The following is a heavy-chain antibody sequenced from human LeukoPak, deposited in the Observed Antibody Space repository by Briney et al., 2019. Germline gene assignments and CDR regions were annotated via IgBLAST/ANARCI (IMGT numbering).Heavy chain of an antibody. V-gene: IGHV1-69*13. CDR1: GGTFSSYA. J-gene: IGHJ5*02. D-gene: IGHD3-22*01. Sequence: GASVKVSCKASGGTFSSYAISWVRQAPGQGLEWMGGITPIFGTANYAQKFQGRVTITADESTSTAYMELSSLRSEDTAVYYCARAGYYDSSGYYRNWFDPWGQGTLVTVSS. CDR2: ITPIFGTA. CDR3: ARAGYYDSSGYYRNWFDP.